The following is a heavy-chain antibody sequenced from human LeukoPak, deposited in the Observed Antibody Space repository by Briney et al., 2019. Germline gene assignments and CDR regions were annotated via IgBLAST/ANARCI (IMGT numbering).Heavy chain of an antibody. J-gene: IGHJ4*02. CDR1: GYTFTSYG. V-gene: IGHV1-18*01. CDR3: ARRRRYGSGSYLAY. D-gene: IGHD3-10*01. Sequence: VASVKVSCKASGYTFTSYGISWVRQAPGQGLEWMGWISAYNGNTNYAQKLQGRVTMTTDTSTSTAYMELRSLRSDDTAVYYCARRRRYGSGSYLAYWGQGTLVTVSS. CDR2: ISAYNGNT.